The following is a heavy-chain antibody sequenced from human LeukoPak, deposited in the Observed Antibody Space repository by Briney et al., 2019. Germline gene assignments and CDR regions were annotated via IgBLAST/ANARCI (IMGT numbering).Heavy chain of an antibody. CDR2: INPNSGGT. V-gene: IGHV1-2*02. J-gene: IGHJ5*02. D-gene: IGHD5-12*01. CDR1: GYTFTGYY. Sequence: ASVKVSCKASGYTFTGYYMHWVRQAPGQGLEWMGWINPNSGGTNYAQKFQGRVTMTRDTSISTAYMELSRLRSDDTAVHYCARDLSGYSGYTAGWFDPWGQGTLVTVSS. CDR3: ARDLSGYSGYTAGWFDP.